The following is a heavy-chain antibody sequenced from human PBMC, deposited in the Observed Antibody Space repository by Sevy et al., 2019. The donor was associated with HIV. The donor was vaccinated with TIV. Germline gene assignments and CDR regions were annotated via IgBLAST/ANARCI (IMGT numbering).Heavy chain of an antibody. D-gene: IGHD3-10*01. J-gene: IGHJ4*02. Sequence: ASVKVSCKVSGYTLTKLSMHWLRQAPGKGFEWMGGFDPEDGETIYAQKFQGRVTMTEDTSTNTAYMELSSLRSEDTAVYYCTTLEYYYNEIDYSSGDYWGQGTLVTVSS. CDR1: GYTLTKLS. CDR2: FDPEDGET. CDR3: TTLEYYYNEIDYSSGDY. V-gene: IGHV1-24*01.